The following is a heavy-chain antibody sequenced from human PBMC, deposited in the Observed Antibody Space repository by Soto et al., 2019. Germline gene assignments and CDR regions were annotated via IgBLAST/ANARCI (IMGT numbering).Heavy chain of an antibody. CDR1: GLNFSGSA. CDR2: IRSRPHNYAT. J-gene: IGHJ4*02. CDR3: PTERDY. V-gene: IGHV3-73*02. Sequence: EVQLVESGGGLVQIGGSLKLSCATSGLNFSGSAMHWARQASGKGLEWVGRIRSRPHNYATTYAASVEGRFTISRDDSKNTVYLQMSGLKTEDTAVYYCPTERDYWGRGTLVTVSS.